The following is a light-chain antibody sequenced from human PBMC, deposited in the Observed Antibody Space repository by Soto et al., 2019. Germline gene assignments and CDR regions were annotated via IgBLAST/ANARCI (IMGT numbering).Light chain of an antibody. CDR1: SSDVGDYNY. CDR3: SSYAGSNNWV. CDR2: EVS. Sequence: QSALTQPPSASGSPGQSVTISCTGTSSDVGDYNYVSWYQQHPGKAPKLMIYEVSKLTSGVPDRFSGSKSGNTASLTVSGLQAEDEAHYYCSSYAGSNNWVFGGRTKL. V-gene: IGLV2-8*01. J-gene: IGLJ3*02.